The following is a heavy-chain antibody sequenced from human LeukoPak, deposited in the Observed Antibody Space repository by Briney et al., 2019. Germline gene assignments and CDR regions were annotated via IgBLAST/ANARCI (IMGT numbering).Heavy chain of an antibody. J-gene: IGHJ4*02. CDR1: GGSISSSSYY. Sequence: SETLSLTCTVSGGSISSSSYYWGWIRQPPGEGLEWIGSIYYSGSTYYNPSLKSRVTISVDTSKNQFSLKLSSVTAADTAVYYCARDFAGIDYWGQGTLVTVSS. CDR3: ARDFAGIDY. CDR2: IYYSGST. V-gene: IGHV4-39*07.